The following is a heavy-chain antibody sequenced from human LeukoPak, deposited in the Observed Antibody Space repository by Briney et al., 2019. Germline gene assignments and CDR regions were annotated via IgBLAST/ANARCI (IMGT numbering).Heavy chain of an antibody. CDR1: GGTFSSYA. Sequence: SVKVSCKASGGTFSSYAISWVRQAPGQGLEWMGGIIPIFGTANYAQKFQGRVTITADESTSTAYMELSSLRSENTAVYYCARTADYGGNYYFDYWGQGTLVTVSS. V-gene: IGHV1-69*13. D-gene: IGHD4-23*01. J-gene: IGHJ4*02. CDR3: ARTADYGGNYYFDY. CDR2: IIPIFGTA.